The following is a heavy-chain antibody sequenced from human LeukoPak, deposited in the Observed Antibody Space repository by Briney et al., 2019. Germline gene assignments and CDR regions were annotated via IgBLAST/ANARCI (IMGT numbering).Heavy chain of an antibody. Sequence: SETLSLTCTVSGGSISSSSYYWGWIRQPPGKGLEWIGTMYYSGITYYNPSLKSRVTTSVDTSKNQFSLKLSSVTAADTAVYYCARERGDSSGSFDYWGQGTLVTVSS. CDR2: MYYSGIT. CDR3: ARERGDSSGSFDY. J-gene: IGHJ4*02. CDR1: GGSISSSSYY. D-gene: IGHD3-22*01. V-gene: IGHV4-39*07.